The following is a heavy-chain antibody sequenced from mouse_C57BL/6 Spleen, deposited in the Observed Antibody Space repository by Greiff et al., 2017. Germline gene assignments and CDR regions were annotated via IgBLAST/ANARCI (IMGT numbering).Heavy chain of an antibody. J-gene: IGHJ4*01. CDR2: ISIGSSTI. CDR3: ARQGFMDY. Sequence: EVKLVESGGGLVKPGGSLKLSCAASGFTFSDFGMHWVRQAPEKGLEWVAYISIGSSTIYSAYTVKGRLSISRDNAKNTLFLQMTSLRSEDTAMYYCARQGFMDYWGQGTSVTVSS. V-gene: IGHV5-17*01. CDR1: GFTFSDFG.